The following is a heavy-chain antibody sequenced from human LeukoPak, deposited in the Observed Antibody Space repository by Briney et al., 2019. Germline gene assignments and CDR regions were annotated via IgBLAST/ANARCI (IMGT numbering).Heavy chain of an antibody. CDR3: AREEIALLAYSLEY. Sequence: GGSLRLSCAASGFTFSSYAMHWVRQAPGKGLEYVSAINSNGGDTYYANSVKGRFTISRDNSKNTLYLQMGNLRAEDMAVYYCAREEIALLAYSLEYRGQGALVTVSS. V-gene: IGHV3-64*01. CDR1: GFTFSSYA. J-gene: IGHJ4*02. D-gene: IGHD2-15*01. CDR2: INSNGGDT.